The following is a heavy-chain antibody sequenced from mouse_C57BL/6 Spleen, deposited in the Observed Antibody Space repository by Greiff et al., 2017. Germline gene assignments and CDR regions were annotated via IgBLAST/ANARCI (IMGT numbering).Heavy chain of an antibody. CDR2: IYPGDGDT. J-gene: IGHJ4*01. Sequence: VQLQQSGPELVKPGASVKISCKASGYAFSSSWMNWVKQRPGKGLEWIGRIYPGDGDTNYNGKFKGKATLTADKSSSTAYMQLSSLTSEDSAVYFCAPYYGSSYGYAMDYWGQGTSVTVSS. D-gene: IGHD1-1*01. V-gene: IGHV1-82*01. CDR1: GYAFSSSW. CDR3: APYYGSSYGYAMDY.